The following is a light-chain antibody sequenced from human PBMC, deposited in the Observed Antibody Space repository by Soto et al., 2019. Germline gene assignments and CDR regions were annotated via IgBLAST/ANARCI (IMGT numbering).Light chain of an antibody. J-gene: IGLJ1*01. Sequence: ALTQPPSVSGSPGQSVTISCTGTSSDVGSYNRVSWYQQPPGTAPKVMIYDVSNRPSGVPDRFSGSKSGNTASLTISGLQAEDESDYYCSSYTSSSTYVFGTGTKVTVL. CDR1: SSDVGSYNR. CDR3: SSYTSSSTYV. V-gene: IGLV2-18*02. CDR2: DVS.